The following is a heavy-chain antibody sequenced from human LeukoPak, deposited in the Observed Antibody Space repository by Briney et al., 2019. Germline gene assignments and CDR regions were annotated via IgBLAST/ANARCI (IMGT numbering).Heavy chain of an antibody. D-gene: IGHD1-14*01. CDR3: AKETPNTGWFDP. J-gene: IGHJ5*02. V-gene: IGHV1-46*01. CDR2: INPSSDGT. CDR1: GHTFTTYY. Sequence: ASVKVSCKASGHTFTTYYVHLVRQAPGQGLEWMGVINPSSDGTNYPQRFQGRVTLTRDTSTSTVYMELTSLRSEDTAMYYCAKETPNTGWFDPWGQGTLVTVSS.